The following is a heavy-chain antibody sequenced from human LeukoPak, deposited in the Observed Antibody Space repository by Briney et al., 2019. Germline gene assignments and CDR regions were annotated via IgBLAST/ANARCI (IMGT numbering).Heavy chain of an antibody. V-gene: IGHV1-8*03. D-gene: IGHD6-13*01. CDR3: ARGKRHSSSSAWFGYYYYMDV. J-gene: IGHJ6*03. CDR2: MNPNSGNT. Sequence: ASVKVSCKASGYTFTSYDINWVRRATGQGLEWMGWMNPNSGNTGYAQKFQGRVTITRNTSISTAYMELSSLRSEDTAVYYCARGKRHSSSSAWFGYYYYMDVWGKGTTVTVSS. CDR1: GYTFTSYD.